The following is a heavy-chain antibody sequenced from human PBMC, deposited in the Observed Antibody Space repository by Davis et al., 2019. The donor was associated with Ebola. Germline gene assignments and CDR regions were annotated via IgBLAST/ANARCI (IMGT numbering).Heavy chain of an antibody. D-gene: IGHD5-12*01. CDR3: TTPGGQDSGYDVFDI. CDR2: INPNDGRT. J-gene: IGHJ3*02. Sequence: AASVKVSCKASGYGFDWFYIHWVRQAPGQGLEWMGMINPNDGRTIYAQKFQGRVTVTRDTSTTTVYMDLSSLRSEDTALYYCTTPGGQDSGYDVFDIWPRDNGHRLF. CDR1: GYGFDWFY. V-gene: IGHV1-46*03.